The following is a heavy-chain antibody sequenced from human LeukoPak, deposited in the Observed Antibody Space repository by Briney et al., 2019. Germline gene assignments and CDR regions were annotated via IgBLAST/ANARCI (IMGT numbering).Heavy chain of an antibody. CDR1: GGPFSGYY. J-gene: IGHJ6*03. V-gene: IGHV4-34*01. Sequence: SETLSLTCAVYGGPFSGYYWIWIRQPPGKGLEWIGEINNSGSNNYNPSLKSRVTISVDTSKNQFSLKLTSVTAADTAVYYCARLGDIALNPYYYYYYYMDVWGKGTTVTVSS. D-gene: IGHD2-8*01. CDR2: INNSGSN. CDR3: ARLGDIALNPYYYYYYYMDV.